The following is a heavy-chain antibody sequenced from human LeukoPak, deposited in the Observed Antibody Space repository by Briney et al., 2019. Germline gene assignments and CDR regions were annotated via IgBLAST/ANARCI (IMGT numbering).Heavy chain of an antibody. CDR3: ARGSSGGSGRTDYYYYGMDV. CDR2: INHSGST. J-gene: IGHJ6*02. CDR1: GGSFSGYY. D-gene: IGHD3-10*01. V-gene: IGHV4-34*01. Sequence: SETLSLTCAVYGGSFSGYYWSWIRQPPGKGLEWIGEINHSGSTNYNPSLKSRVTISVDTSKNQFSPKLSSVTAADTAVYYCARGSSGGSGRTDYYYYGMDVWGQGTTVTVSS.